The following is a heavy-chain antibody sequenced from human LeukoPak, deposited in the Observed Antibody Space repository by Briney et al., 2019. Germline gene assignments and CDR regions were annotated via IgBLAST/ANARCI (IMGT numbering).Heavy chain of an antibody. CDR1: GFTVSSNY. CDR2: IYSGGST. CDR3: AELGITMIGGV. D-gene: IGHD3-10*02. V-gene: IGHV3-53*01. Sequence: GGSLRLSCAASGFTVSSNYMSWVRQAPGKGLEWVSVIYSGGSTDYADSVKGRFTISRDNAKNSLYLQMNSLRAEDTAVYYCAELGITMIGGVWGKGTTVTISS. J-gene: IGHJ6*04.